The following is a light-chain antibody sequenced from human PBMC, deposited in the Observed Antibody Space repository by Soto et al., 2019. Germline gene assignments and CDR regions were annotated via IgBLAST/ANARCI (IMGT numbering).Light chain of an antibody. Sequence: DILLTQSPATLSLSPGERATLSCGASQSVSSNLAWYQQKAGQAPRLLIYGASTRATGIPARFSGSGYGTEFAITISSLQSEDFAVYYCQQYNNWPLTFGGGTKVDIK. J-gene: IGKJ4*01. V-gene: IGKV3-15*01. CDR3: QQYNNWPLT. CDR1: QSVSSN. CDR2: GAS.